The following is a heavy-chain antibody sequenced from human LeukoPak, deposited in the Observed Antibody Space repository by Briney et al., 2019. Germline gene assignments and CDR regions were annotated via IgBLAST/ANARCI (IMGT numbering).Heavy chain of an antibody. CDR3: ARRPLRGNWFDP. D-gene: IGHD4-17*01. V-gene: IGHV1-8*03. CDR1: GYTFTSYD. Sequence: ASVKVSCKASGYTFTSYDINWVRQATGQGLEWMGWMNPNSGNTGYAQKFQGRVTITRSTSISTAYMELSSLRSEDTAVYYCARRPLRGNWFDPWGQGTLVTVSS. CDR2: MNPNSGNT. J-gene: IGHJ5*02.